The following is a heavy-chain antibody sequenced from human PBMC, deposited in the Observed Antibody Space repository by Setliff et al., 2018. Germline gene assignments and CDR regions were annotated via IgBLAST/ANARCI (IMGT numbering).Heavy chain of an antibody. D-gene: IGHD6-6*01. CDR1: GYTFSNYG. CDR3: ATRRAARSPLTG. J-gene: IGHJ4*02. CDR2: ISAYNGYI. Sequence: ASVKVSCKASGYTFSNYGISWVRQAPGQGLEWMGWISAYNGYIIYAQKLQGRVTMTTDTSTSTAYMELRSLRPDDTAVYYCATRRAARSPLTGWGQGTLVTVSS. V-gene: IGHV1-18*01.